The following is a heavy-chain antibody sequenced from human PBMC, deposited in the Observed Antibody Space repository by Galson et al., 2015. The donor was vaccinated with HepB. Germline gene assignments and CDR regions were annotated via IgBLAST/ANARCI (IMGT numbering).Heavy chain of an antibody. D-gene: IGHD3-22*01. Sequence: SLRLSCAASGFTFSNAWTSWVRQAPGKGLEWVGRIKSKTDGGTTDYAAPVKGRFTISRDDSKNTLFLHMDSLNTEDTAVYYCTTDVDDSNPWGQGTLVTVSS. CDR2: IKSKTDGGTT. V-gene: IGHV3-15*01. CDR3: TTDVDDSNP. J-gene: IGHJ5*02. CDR1: GFTFSNAW.